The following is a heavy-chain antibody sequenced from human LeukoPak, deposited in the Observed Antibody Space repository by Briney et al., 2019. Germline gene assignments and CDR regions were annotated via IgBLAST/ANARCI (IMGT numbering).Heavy chain of an antibody. CDR1: GYSFTSYW. CDR2: IYPGDSGT. J-gene: IGHJ4*02. V-gene: IGHV5-51*01. Sequence: GESLKISCKGSGYSFTSYWIGWVRQMPGKGLEWMGIIYPGDSGTRYSPSFQGQVTISADKSISTAYLQWSSLKASDTAMYYCARRSSSVSSGYDYWGQGTLVTVSS. CDR3: ARRSSSVSSGYDY. D-gene: IGHD6-6*01.